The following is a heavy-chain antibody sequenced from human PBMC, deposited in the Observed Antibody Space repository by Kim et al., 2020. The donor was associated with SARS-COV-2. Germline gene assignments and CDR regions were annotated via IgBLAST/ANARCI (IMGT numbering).Heavy chain of an antibody. Sequence: GGSLRLSCSASGFTFSSYAMHWVRQAPGKGLEYVSAITSNGGSTSYENSVKGRLTISRDNSMNTLYLQMGSLRPEDTAVYYCVKGGIAEAAALDYWGQGT. CDR3: VKGGIAEAAALDY. J-gene: IGHJ4*02. D-gene: IGHD6-13*01. CDR2: ITSNGGST. V-gene: IGHV3-64D*09. CDR1: GFTFSSYA.